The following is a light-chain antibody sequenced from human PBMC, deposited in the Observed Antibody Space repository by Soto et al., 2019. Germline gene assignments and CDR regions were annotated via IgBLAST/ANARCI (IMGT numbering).Light chain of an antibody. CDR1: QSVSSY. CDR2: DAS. Sequence: EIVLTQSPATLSLSPGERATLSCRASQSVSSYLAWYQQKPGQAPRLLIYDASNRATGIPGRFSGSGSGTEFTLTISSLQSEDFAVYYCQQYNNWPPWTFGQGTKV. CDR3: QQYNNWPPWT. V-gene: IGKV3-11*01. J-gene: IGKJ1*01.